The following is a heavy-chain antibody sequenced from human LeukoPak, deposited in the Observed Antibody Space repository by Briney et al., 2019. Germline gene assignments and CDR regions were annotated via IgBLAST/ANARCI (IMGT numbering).Heavy chain of an antibody. V-gene: IGHV1-18*01. CDR2: ISAYNGNT. D-gene: IGHD3-10*01. CDR1: GYTFTSYG. CDR3: ARDLGPIYGSGSYYNDL. Sequence: GASVKVSCKASGYTFTSYGISWVRQAPGQGLEWMGWISAYNGNTNYAQKLQGRVTMTTDTSTSTAYMELRSLRSNDTAVYYCARDLGPIYGSGSYYNDLWGQGTLVTVSS. J-gene: IGHJ5*02.